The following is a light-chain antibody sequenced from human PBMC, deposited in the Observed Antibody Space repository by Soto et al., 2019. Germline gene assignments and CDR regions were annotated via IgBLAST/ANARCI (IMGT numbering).Light chain of an antibody. J-gene: IGLJ2*01. CDR1: SSDVGGYNY. CDR2: EVS. V-gene: IGLV2-14*01. Sequence: QSVLTQPASVSGSPGQSITISCTGTSSDVGGYNYVSWYQQHPNKAPKLMIYEVSNRPSGVSDRFSASKSGNTASLTISGLQAEDEADYYCSSYTSSSPLVIFGGGTKLTVL. CDR3: SSYTSSSPLVI.